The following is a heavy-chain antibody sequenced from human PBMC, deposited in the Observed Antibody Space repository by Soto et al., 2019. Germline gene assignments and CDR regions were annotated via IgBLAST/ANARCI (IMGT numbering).Heavy chain of an antibody. CDR3: ARGEAGAYGDYAFDY. CDR1: GGSISSGGYY. D-gene: IGHD4-17*01. J-gene: IGHJ4*02. V-gene: IGHV4-31*03. CDR2: IYYSGST. Sequence: QVQLQESGPGLVKPSPTLSLTCTVSGGSISSGGYYWSWIRQHPGKGLEWIGYIYYSGSTYYNPSLKSRVTISVDTSKNQFSLKLSSVTAADTAVYYCARGEAGAYGDYAFDYWGQGTLVTVSS.